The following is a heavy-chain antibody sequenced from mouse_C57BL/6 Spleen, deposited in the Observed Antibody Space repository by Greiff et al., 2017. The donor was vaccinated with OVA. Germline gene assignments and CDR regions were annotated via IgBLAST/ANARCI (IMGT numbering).Heavy chain of an antibody. CDR2: IHPNSGST. CDR1: GYTFTSYW. J-gene: IGHJ1*03. CDR3: ARVGYGSSCFDV. V-gene: IGHV1-64*01. D-gene: IGHD1-1*01. Sequence: QVQLQQPGAELVKPGASVKLSCKASGYTFTSYWMHWVKQRPGQGLEWIGMIHPNSGSTNYNEKFKSKATLTVDKSSSTAYMQLSSLTSEDSAVYYCARVGYGSSCFDVWGTGTTVTVSS.